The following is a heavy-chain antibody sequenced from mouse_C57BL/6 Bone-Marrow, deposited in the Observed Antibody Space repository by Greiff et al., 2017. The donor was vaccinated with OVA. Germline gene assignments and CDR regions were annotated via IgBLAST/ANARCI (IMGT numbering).Heavy chain of an antibody. D-gene: IGHD1-1*01. Sequence: QVQLKQSGPGLVQPSQSLSITCTVSGFSLTSYGVHWVRQSPGKGLEWLGVIWRGGSTDYNAAFMSRLSITKDNSKSQVFFKMNSLQADDTAIYYCAEKGDYYGSSYEYYAMDYWGQGTSVTVSS. CDR1: GFSLTSYG. CDR2: IWRGGST. V-gene: IGHV2-5*01. CDR3: AEKGDYYGSSYEYYAMDY. J-gene: IGHJ4*01.